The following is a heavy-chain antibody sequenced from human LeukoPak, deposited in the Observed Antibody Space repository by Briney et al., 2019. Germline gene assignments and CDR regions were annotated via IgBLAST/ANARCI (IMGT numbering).Heavy chain of an antibody. V-gene: IGHV1-8*01. CDR3: ASAYYDILTGYSGFDY. Sequence: AASVKVSCKASGYTFTSYDINWVRQATGQGLEWMGWMNPNSGNTGYAQKFQGRVTMTRNTSISTAYRELSSLRSEDTAVYYCASAYYDILTGYSGFDYWGQGTLVTVSS. CDR1: GYTFTSYD. D-gene: IGHD3-9*01. CDR2: MNPNSGNT. J-gene: IGHJ4*02.